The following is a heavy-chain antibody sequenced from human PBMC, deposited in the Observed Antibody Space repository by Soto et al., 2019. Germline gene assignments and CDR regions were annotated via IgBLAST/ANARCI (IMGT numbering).Heavy chain of an antibody. CDR3: ARDDCSSTSCYKDYYYYMDV. J-gene: IGHJ6*03. Sequence: QVQLVQSGAEVKKPGSSVKVSCKASGGTFSSYTISWVRQAPGQGLEWMGRIIPILGIANYAQKFQGRVTITADKSTSTAYMEVSSLRSEDTAVYYCARDDCSSTSCYKDYYYYMDVWGKGTTVTVSS. D-gene: IGHD2-2*02. V-gene: IGHV1-69*08. CDR2: IIPILGIA. CDR1: GGTFSSYT.